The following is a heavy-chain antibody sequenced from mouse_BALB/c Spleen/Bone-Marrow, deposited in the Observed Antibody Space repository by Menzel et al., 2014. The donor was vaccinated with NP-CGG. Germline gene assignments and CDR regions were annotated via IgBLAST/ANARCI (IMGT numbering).Heavy chain of an antibody. CDR3: VRETPVVADFDY. D-gene: IGHD1-1*01. V-gene: IGHV3-1*02. Sequence: EVQRVESGPDLVKPSQSLSLTCTVTGYSITSGYGWHWIRQFPGNKLEWMGYIHYSGYTDYNPSLKSRISITRDTSKNQFFLQLNSVTTEDTATYYCVRETPVVADFDYWGHGTTLTVSS. J-gene: IGHJ2*01. CDR1: GYSITSGYG. CDR2: IHYSGYT.